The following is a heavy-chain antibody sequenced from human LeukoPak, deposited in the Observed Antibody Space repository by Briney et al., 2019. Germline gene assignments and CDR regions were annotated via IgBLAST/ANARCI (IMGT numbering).Heavy chain of an antibody. Sequence: PGGSLRLSCAASGFTFSSYSMNWVRQAPGKGLEWVSSISSSSSYIYYADSVKGRFTISRDNAKNSLYLQMNSLRAEDTAVYYCASGGSSSTLPFGYWGQGTLVTVSS. D-gene: IGHD6-19*01. V-gene: IGHV3-21*01. J-gene: IGHJ4*02. CDR3: ASGGSSSTLPFGY. CDR1: GFTFSSYS. CDR2: ISSSSSYI.